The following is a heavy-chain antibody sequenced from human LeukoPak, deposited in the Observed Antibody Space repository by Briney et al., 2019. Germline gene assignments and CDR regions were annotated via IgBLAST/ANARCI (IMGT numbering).Heavy chain of an antibody. Sequence: PGGSLRLSCAASGFTVSSNYMSWVRQAPGKGLEWVSVIYSGGSTYYADSVKGRFTISRDNSKNTLYLQMNSLRAEETAVYYCAGAIYGDYVGAFDIWGQGTMVTVSS. J-gene: IGHJ3*02. D-gene: IGHD4-17*01. V-gene: IGHV3-53*01. CDR2: IYSGGST. CDR3: AGAIYGDYVGAFDI. CDR1: GFTVSSNY.